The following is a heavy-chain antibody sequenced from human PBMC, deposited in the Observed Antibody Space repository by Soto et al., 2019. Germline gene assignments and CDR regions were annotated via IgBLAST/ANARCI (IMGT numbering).Heavy chain of an antibody. J-gene: IGHJ6*02. Sequence: GGSIRLASAASGFTVSSYAMHWVRQAPGKGLEWVAVISYDGSNKYYADSVKGRFTISRDNSKNTLYLQMNSLRAEDTAVYYCARDLENYYYYGMDVWGQGTTVTVSS. CDR1: GFTVSSYA. CDR3: ARDLENYYYYGMDV. V-gene: IGHV3-30-3*01. CDR2: ISYDGSNK.